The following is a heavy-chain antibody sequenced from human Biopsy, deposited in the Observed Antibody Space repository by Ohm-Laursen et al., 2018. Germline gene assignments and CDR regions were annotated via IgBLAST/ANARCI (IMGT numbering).Heavy chain of an antibody. CDR2: ITQSGST. Sequence: SDTLSLICAVYGGSFNGYFWSWIRQPPGKGLEWIGDITQSGSTNYSPSLKSRVTISVDTAKKQFSLRLRSVTAADTAVYYCARVPLPGIGAAYQGRFLYGMDVGGQGTTVSVS. CDR1: GGSFNGYF. V-gene: IGHV4-34*01. D-gene: IGHD6-13*01. CDR3: ARVPLPGIGAAYQGRFLYGMDV. J-gene: IGHJ6*02.